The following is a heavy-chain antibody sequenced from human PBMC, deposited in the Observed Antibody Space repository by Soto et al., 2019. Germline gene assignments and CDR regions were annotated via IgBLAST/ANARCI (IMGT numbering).Heavy chain of an antibody. Sequence: GGSLRLSCTASGFTFGDYAMGWVRQAPGKGLEWVGFIRSKAYGGTTEYAASVKGRFTISRDDSKSIAYLQMNSLKTEDTAVYYCTRDQASRTPYYFDYWGQGTLVTVSS. V-gene: IGHV3-49*04. D-gene: IGHD6-13*01. J-gene: IGHJ4*02. CDR2: IRSKAYGGTT. CDR3: TRDQASRTPYYFDY. CDR1: GFTFGDYA.